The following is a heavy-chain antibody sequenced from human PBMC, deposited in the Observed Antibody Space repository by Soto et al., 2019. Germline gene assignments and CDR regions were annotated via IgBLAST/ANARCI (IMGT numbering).Heavy chain of an antibody. Sequence: QVHLEESGPGLVRPSGTLSLTCNVSGVPISSYDWWTWVRQTPGKGMEWIGEIYHNGRTNYNPSLKRRVSLSVDKSKNQFSLNLQSLTAADTAGYYCARGTLIGSSTRNWFGPWGQGTQVTVSS. CDR2: IYHNGRT. V-gene: IGHV4-4*02. CDR1: GVPISSYDW. J-gene: IGHJ5*02. CDR3: ARGTLIGSSTRNWFGP. D-gene: IGHD3-10*01.